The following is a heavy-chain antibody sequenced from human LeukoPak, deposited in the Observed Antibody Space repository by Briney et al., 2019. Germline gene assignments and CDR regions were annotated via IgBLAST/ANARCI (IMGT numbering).Heavy chain of an antibody. V-gene: IGHV4-34*01. J-gene: IGHJ6*02. CDR1: GGSFSGYY. Sequence: SETLSLTCAVYGGSFSGYYWSWIRQPPGKGLEWIGEINHSGSTNYNPSFKSRVTISEDTSKNQFSLKLSSVTAADTAVYYCARGDYGMDVWGQGTTVTVSS. CDR2: INHSGST. CDR3: ARGDYGMDV.